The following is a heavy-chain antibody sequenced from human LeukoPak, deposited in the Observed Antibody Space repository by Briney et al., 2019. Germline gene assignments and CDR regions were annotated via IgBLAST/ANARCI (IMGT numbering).Heavy chain of an antibody. CDR2: ISGSGGST. V-gene: IGHV3-23*01. J-gene: IGHJ4*02. Sequence: PGGSLRLSCAASGFTFSSYAMSRVRQAPGKGLEWVSAISGSGGSTYYADSVKGRFTISRDNSKNTLYLQMNSLRAEDTAVYYCAKDHGPKPKFPDDYWGQGTLVTVSS. D-gene: IGHD5-24*01. CDR1: GFTFSSYA. CDR3: AKDHGPKPKFPDDY.